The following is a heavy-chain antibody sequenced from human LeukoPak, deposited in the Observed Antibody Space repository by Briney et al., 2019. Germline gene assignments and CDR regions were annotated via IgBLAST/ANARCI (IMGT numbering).Heavy chain of an antibody. Sequence: PSETLSLTCTVSGGSLSSGGSYWNWIRQHPGKGLEWIGYIFYSGYTYYSPSLKSRVAMSADMSKNQFSLKLNSVTAADTAVYYCAGSGSSNFFDYWGQGTLVTVSS. V-gene: IGHV4-31*03. CDR3: AGSGSSNFFDY. CDR2: IFYSGYT. D-gene: IGHD3-10*01. CDR1: GGSLSSGGSY. J-gene: IGHJ4*02.